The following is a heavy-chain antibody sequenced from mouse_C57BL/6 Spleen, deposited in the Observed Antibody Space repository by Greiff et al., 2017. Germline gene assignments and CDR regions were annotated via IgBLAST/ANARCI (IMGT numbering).Heavy chain of an antibody. CDR3: ARSFWHYYGSSYPAMDY. V-gene: IGHV1-52*01. D-gene: IGHD1-1*01. CDR1: GYTFTSYW. CDR2: IDPSDSET. Sequence: VQLQQPGAELVRPGSSVKLSCKASGYTFTSYWMHWVKQRPIQGLEWIGNIDPSDSETHYNQKFTDKATLTVDKSSSTAYMQLSSLTSEYSAVYYCARSFWHYYGSSYPAMDYWGRGTSVTFSS. J-gene: IGHJ4*01.